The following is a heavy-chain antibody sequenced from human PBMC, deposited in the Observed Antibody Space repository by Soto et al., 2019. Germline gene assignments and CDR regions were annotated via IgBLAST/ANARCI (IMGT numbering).Heavy chain of an antibody. CDR1: GFTFSSYG. CDR3: ARVGANHDAFDI. Sequence: GGSLRLSCAASGFTFSSYGMHWVRQAPGKGLEWVAVIWYDGSNKYYADSVKGRFTISRDNSKNTLYLQMNSLRAEDTAAYYCARVGANHDAFDIWGPGTMVTVSS. J-gene: IGHJ3*02. CDR2: IWYDGSNK. V-gene: IGHV3-33*01. D-gene: IGHD1-26*01.